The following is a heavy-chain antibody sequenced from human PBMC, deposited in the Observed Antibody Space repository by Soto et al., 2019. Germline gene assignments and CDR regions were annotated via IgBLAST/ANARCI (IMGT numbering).Heavy chain of an antibody. J-gene: IGHJ4*02. V-gene: IGHV5-10-1*01. CDR3: ARQIYDSDTGPNFQYYFDS. D-gene: IGHD3-22*01. CDR1: GYSFAGYW. Sequence: GESLKISCKGSGYSFAGYWITWVRQKPGKGLEWMGRIDPSDSQTYYSPSFRGHVTISVTKSITTVFLQWSSLRASDTAMYYCARQIYDSDTGPNFQYYFDSWGQGTPVTAPQ. CDR2: IDPSDSQT.